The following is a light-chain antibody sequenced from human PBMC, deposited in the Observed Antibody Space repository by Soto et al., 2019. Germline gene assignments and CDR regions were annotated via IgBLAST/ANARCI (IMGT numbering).Light chain of an antibody. CDR2: DVR. J-gene: IGLJ2*01. CDR1: SSDVGSYNY. CDR3: SSYTSSSTLVV. V-gene: IGLV2-14*01. Sequence: QSVLTQPASVSGSPGQSITISCTGTSSDVGSYNYVSWYQRHPGKAPKLMIYDVRNRPSGVSNRFSGSKSGNTASLTISGLQAEDEADYYCSSYTSSSTLVVFGGGTKVTVL.